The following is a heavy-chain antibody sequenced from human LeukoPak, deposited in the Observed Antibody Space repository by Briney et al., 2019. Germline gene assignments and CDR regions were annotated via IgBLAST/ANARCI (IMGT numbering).Heavy chain of an antibody. CDR1: GGSISSSSYY. J-gene: IGHJ5*02. Sequence: SETLSLTCTVSGGSISSSSYYWGWIRQPPGKGLEWIGSIYYSGSTYYNPSLKSRVTISVDTSKNQFSLKLSSVTAANTAVYYCARVSGYCSSTSCWWFDPWGQGTLVTVSS. D-gene: IGHD2-2*01. V-gene: IGHV4-39*07. CDR3: ARVSGYCSSTSCWWFDP. CDR2: IYYSGST.